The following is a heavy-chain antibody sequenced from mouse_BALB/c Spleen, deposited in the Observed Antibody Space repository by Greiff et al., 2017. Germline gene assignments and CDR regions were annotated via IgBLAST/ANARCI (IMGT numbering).Heavy chain of an antibody. J-gene: IGHJ3*01. Sequence: VQLKQSGPELEKPGASVKISCKASGYSFTGYNMNWVKQSNGKSLEWIGNIDPYYGGTSYNQKFKGKATVTVDKTSSPAYMQLKSLTSEDSAVYYCAFLSSGFAYWGQGTLVTVSA. CDR3: AFLSSGFAY. V-gene: IGHV1-39*01. CDR2: IDPYYGGT. D-gene: IGHD6-1*01. CDR1: GYSFTGYN.